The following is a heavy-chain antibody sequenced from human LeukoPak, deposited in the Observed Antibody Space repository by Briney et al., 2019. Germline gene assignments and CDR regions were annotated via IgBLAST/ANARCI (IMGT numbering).Heavy chain of an antibody. CDR1: GFTVSSNY. Sequence: GGSLRLSCAASGFTVSSNYMSWVRQAPGKGLEWVSVIYSGGSIYYADSVKGRFTISRDNSKNTLYLQMNSLRTEDTAVYYCAKAEGYDISTGPDYWGQGTLVTVSS. V-gene: IGHV3-53*01. D-gene: IGHD3-9*01. J-gene: IGHJ4*02. CDR3: AKAEGYDISTGPDY. CDR2: IYSGGSI.